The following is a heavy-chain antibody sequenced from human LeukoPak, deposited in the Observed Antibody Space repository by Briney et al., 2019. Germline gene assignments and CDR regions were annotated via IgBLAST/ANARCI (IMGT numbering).Heavy chain of an antibody. CDR3: AKEGYYGSGLDY. CDR1: GFTFDDYA. J-gene: IGHJ4*02. Sequence: PGRSLRLSCAASGFTFDDYAMPWVRQAPGKGLEWVSGISWNSGSIGYADSVKGRFTISRDNAKNSLYLQMNSLRAEDTALYYCAKEGYYGSGLDYWGQGTLVTVSS. V-gene: IGHV3-9*01. CDR2: ISWNSGSI. D-gene: IGHD3-10*01.